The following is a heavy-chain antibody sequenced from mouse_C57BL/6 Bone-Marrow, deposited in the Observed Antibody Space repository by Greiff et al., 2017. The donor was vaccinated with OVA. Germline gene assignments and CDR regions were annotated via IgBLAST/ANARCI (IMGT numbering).Heavy chain of an antibody. CDR3: ARDGPLTVPYYFDY. CDR1: GYTFTEYT. D-gene: IGHD4-1*01. V-gene: IGHV1-62-2*01. J-gene: IGHJ2*01. Sequence: LVKPGASVKLSCTASGYTFTEYTIHWVKQRSGQGLERIGRFYPRSGSMKYNEKFKDKATLTADKSSSTVYMELSRLTSEDSAVYFCARDGPLTVPYYFDYWGKGTTLTVSS. CDR2: FYPRSGSM.